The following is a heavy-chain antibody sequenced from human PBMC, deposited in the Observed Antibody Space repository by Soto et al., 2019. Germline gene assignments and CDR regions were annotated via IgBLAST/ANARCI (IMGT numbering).Heavy chain of an antibody. CDR3: AHAGDYDLLTFDH. CDR1: GFSLSTYHMG. D-gene: IGHD4-17*01. Sequence: QITLKESGPTLVRPAQTLTLTCDFSGFSLSTYHMGVAWIRQPPGTALEWLALIYWDDDKRYSPSLKDRIAISKDTSSNQVVLTITNIDPGDSATYFCAHAGDYDLLTFDHWGPGTLVTVSS. J-gene: IGHJ4*02. CDR2: IYWDDDK. V-gene: IGHV2-5*02.